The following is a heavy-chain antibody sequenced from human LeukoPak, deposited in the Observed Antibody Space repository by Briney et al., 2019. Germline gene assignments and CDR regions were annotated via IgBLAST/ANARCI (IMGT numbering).Heavy chain of an antibody. V-gene: IGHV3-53*01. J-gene: IGHJ6*03. D-gene: IGHD3-10*01. CDR1: GFTVSSNY. CDR2: IYSGGRA. Sequence: GGSLRLSCVASGFTVSSNYMSWVRQDPGKGLEWVSVIYSGGRAYYADSVKGRFTISRDNSKNTLYLQMNSLRAEDTAVYYCARVYYGSGSLHYYYYYMDVWGKGTTVTISS. CDR3: ARVYYGSGSLHYYYYYMDV.